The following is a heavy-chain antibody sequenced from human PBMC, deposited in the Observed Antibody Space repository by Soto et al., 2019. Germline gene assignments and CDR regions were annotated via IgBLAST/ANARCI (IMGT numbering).Heavy chain of an antibody. CDR1: GYTFTSYD. V-gene: IGHV1-8*01. CDR2: MNPNSGNT. Sequence: ASVKVSCKASGYTFTSYDINWVRQATGQGLEWMGWMNPNSGNTGYAQKFQGRVTMTRNTSISTAYMELSSLRSEDTAVYYCARGPYYYDNLGGNYYYGMDVCGQGTTVTVSS. J-gene: IGHJ6*02. CDR3: ARGPYYYDNLGGNYYYGMDV. D-gene: IGHD3-22*01.